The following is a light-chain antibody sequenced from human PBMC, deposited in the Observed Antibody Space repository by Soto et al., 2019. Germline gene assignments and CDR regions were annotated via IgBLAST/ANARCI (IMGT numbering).Light chain of an antibody. CDR3: QQYNNYGSWT. CDR1: QSISAG. J-gene: IGKJ1*01. Sequence: IQMTQSPSTLSASVGDRVTITCRASQSISAGLAWYQQKPGKAPKLLIYKASSLESGVPSRFSGSGSGTEFTLTISSLQPDDFATYYCQQYNNYGSWTFGQGTKVEIK. CDR2: KAS. V-gene: IGKV1-5*03.